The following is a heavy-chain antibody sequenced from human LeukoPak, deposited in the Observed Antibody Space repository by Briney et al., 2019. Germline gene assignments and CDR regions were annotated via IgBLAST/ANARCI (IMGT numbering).Heavy chain of an antibody. V-gene: IGHV4-34*01. Sequence: PSETLSLTCAVYGGSFSGYYWSWIRQPPGKGLEWIGEINHSGSTNYNPSLKSRVTISVDTSKNQFSLKLSSVTAADTAVYYCARDAHYYDSSGYSSRGAFDIWGQGTMVTVSS. CDR2: INHSGST. J-gene: IGHJ3*02. CDR1: GGSFSGYY. CDR3: ARDAHYYDSSGYSSRGAFDI. D-gene: IGHD3-22*01.